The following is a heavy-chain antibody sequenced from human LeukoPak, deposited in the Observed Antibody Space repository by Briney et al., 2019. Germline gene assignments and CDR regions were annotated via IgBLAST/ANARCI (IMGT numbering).Heavy chain of an antibody. CDR3: ARGYCSGRSCYSGLDY. CDR2: TRNKANSYTT. Sequence: PGGSLGLSCAASGFTFSGHYMDWVRQAPGKGLEWVGRTRNKANSYTTEYAASVKGRFTISRDDSKKSLYLQMNSLKTEDTAVYYCARGYCSGRSCYSGLDYWGQGTLVTVSS. J-gene: IGHJ4*02. CDR1: GFTFSGHY. V-gene: IGHV3-72*01. D-gene: IGHD2-15*01.